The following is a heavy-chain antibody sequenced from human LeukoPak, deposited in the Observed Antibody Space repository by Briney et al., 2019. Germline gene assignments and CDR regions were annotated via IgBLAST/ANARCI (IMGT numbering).Heavy chain of an antibody. D-gene: IGHD2-21*02. J-gene: IGHJ4*02. CDR1: GFTFSSYS. CDR3: ARDPGVTNVN. CDR2: ISSSSSYI. V-gene: IGHV3-21*01. Sequence: GGSLRLSCAASGFTFSSYSMNWVRQAPGKGLEWVSSISSSSSYIYYADSVKGRFTISRDNAENSLYLQMNSLRAEDTAVYYCARDPGVTNVNWGQGTLVTVSS.